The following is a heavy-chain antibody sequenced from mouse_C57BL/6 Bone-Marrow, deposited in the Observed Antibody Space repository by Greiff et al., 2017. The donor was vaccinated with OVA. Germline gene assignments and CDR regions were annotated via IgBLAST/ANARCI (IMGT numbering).Heavy chain of an antibody. V-gene: IGHV1-50*01. J-gene: IGHJ4*01. CDR3: ARDSNYVDYYAMDY. Sequence: QVQLQQSGAELVKPGASVKLSCKASGYTFTSYWMQWVKQRPGQGLEWIGEIDPSDSYTNYNQKFKGKATLTVDTSSSTAYMQLSSLTSEDSAVYYCARDSNYVDYYAMDYWGQGTSVTVSS. CDR1: GYTFTSYW. CDR2: IDPSDSYT. D-gene: IGHD2-5*01.